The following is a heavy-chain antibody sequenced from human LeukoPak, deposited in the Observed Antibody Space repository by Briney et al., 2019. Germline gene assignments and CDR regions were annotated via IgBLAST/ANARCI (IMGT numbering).Heavy chain of an antibody. CDR1: GFTFSSYE. D-gene: IGHD3-22*01. V-gene: IGHV3-48*03. J-gene: IGHJ6*02. Sequence: GGSLRLSCAASGFTFSSYEMNWVRQAPGKGLGWVSYISGSGSTIYYADSVKGRLTISRDNAKNSLYLQMNSLRAEDTAVYYCARELYYYDSDYYYHGMDVWGQGTTVTVSS. CDR3: ARELYYYDSDYYYHGMDV. CDR2: ISGSGSTI.